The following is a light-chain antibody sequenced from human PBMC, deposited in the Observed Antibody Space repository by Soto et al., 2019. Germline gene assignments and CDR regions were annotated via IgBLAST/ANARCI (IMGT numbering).Light chain of an antibody. CDR2: GAS. J-gene: IGKJ1*01. V-gene: IGKV3-20*01. CDR1: QSVSSSY. CDR3: HQRQSWPRT. Sequence: IVLTQSPGTLSLSPWERATLSCRASQSVSSSYLAWYQQKPGQAPRLLIYGASSRATGIPDRFSGSVSGSDFILTISDVQPEDFALYYCHQRQSWPRTFGQGTKVDIK.